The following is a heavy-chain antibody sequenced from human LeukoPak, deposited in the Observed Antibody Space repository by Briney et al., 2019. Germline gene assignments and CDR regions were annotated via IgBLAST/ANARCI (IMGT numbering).Heavy chain of an antibody. Sequence: ASVKVSCKASGYTLTSYGISWVRQAPGQGLEWMGWISAYNGNTNYAQKLQGRVTMTTDTSTSTAYMELRSLRSDDTAVYYCAREGGEEGFGELCPDYWGQGTLVTVSS. CDR3: AREGGEEGFGELCPDY. CDR2: ISAYNGNT. D-gene: IGHD3-10*01. J-gene: IGHJ4*02. V-gene: IGHV1-18*01. CDR1: GYTLTSYG.